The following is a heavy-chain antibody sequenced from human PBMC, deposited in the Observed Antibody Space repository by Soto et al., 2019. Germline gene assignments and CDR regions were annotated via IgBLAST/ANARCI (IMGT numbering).Heavy chain of an antibody. Sequence: GGSLRLSCAASGFTFSSYAMHWVRQAPGKGLEWVAVISYDGSNKYYADSVKGRFTISRDNSKNTLYLQMNSLRAEDTAVYYCARDLFGDGYHYYYYGMDVWGQGTTVTVSS. CDR3: ARDLFGDGYHYYYYGMDV. CDR2: ISYDGSNK. D-gene: IGHD5-12*01. CDR1: GFTFSSYA. J-gene: IGHJ6*02. V-gene: IGHV3-30-3*01.